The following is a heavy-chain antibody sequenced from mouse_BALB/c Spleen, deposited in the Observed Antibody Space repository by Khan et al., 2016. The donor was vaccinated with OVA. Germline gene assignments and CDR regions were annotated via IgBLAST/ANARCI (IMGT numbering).Heavy chain of an antibody. CDR2: IWSGGST. D-gene: IGHD2-12*01. CDR1: GFSLTTYG. V-gene: IGHV2-2*01. J-gene: IGHJ3*01. Sequence: VALVESGPGLVQPSQSLSITCTVSGFSLTTYGIHWVRQSPGKGLEWLGVIWSGGSTDYNAPFISRLSISQDNSKSQVFFKMNSLQADDTVIYYCARHSYRYDFTYWGQGTLVTVSA. CDR3: ARHSYRYDFTY.